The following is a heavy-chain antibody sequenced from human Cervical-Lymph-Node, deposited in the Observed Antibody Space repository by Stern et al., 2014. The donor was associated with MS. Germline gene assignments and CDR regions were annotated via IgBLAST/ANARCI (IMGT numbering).Heavy chain of an antibody. J-gene: IGHJ6*02. D-gene: IGHD3-16*01. CDR2: IYYSGST. CDR3: TRHLMSYRWSYYYYAMDV. V-gene: IGHV4-59*08. Sequence: QVQLQESGPGLVKASETLSLTCTLSGDSLSNYYWSWIRQPPGTGLEWIGYIYYSGSTSYNPSLRRRVTLSLDTSKNHFSLKLKAVTAADSAVYYCTRHLMSYRWSYYYYAMDVWGQGTTVSVSS. CDR1: GDSLSNYY.